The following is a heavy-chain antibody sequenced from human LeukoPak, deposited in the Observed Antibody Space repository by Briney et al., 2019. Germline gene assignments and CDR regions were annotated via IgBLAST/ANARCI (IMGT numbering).Heavy chain of an antibody. V-gene: IGHV3-23*01. CDR2: VSGGGHNT. D-gene: IGHD3-10*01. J-gene: IGHJ4*02. Sequence: PGGSLRLSCAASGFTFSSYAMSWVRQAPGKGLEWVSVVSGGGHNTYYADSVKGRFTISRDNSKNTLYLQMNSLRAEDTAVYYCARDKPTFTMPGDWGQGTLVTVSS. CDR3: ARDKPTFTMPGD. CDR1: GFTFSSYA.